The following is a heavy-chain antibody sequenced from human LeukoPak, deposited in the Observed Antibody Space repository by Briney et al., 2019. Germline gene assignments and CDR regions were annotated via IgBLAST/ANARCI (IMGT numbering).Heavy chain of an antibody. CDR3: AKFPGREDYGDLHGGFDY. V-gene: IGHV3-74*01. Sequence: GSLRLSCVVSGLTFSNQWMHWVRQAPGKGLVWVSHIINEGSDTRYADSVKGRFTISRDNAKNTLYLQMNSLRAEDTAVYYCAKFPGREDYGDLHGGFDYWGQGTLVTVSS. D-gene: IGHD4-17*01. CDR1: GLTFSNQW. CDR2: IINEGSDT. J-gene: IGHJ4*02.